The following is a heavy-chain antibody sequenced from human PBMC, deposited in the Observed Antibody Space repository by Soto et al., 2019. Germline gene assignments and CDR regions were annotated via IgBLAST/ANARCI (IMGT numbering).Heavy chain of an antibody. D-gene: IGHD6-6*01. CDR2: IKSKTDGGTT. V-gene: IGHV3-15*07. CDR1: GFTFSNAW. CDR3: TTDYIAARPRAVDY. Sequence: GGSLRLSCAASGFTFSNAWMNWVRQAPGKGLEWVGRIKSKTDGGTTDYAAPVKGRFTISRDDSKNTLYLQMNSLKTEDTAVYYCTTDYIAARPRAVDYWGQGTLVTVSS. J-gene: IGHJ4*02.